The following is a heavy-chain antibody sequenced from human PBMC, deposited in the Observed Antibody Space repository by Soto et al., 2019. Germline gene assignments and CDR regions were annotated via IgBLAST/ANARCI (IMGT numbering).Heavy chain of an antibody. CDR2: ISAYNGNT. Sequence: ASVKVSCKASGYTFTSYGISWVRQAPGQGLEWMGWISAYNGNTNYAQKLQGRVTMTTDTSTSTAYMELRSLRSDDTAVYYCARERSIRERLGEDWFDPWGQGTLVTVSS. CDR3: ARERSIRERLGEDWFDP. V-gene: IGHV1-18*01. CDR1: GYTFTSYG. J-gene: IGHJ5*02. D-gene: IGHD1-1*01.